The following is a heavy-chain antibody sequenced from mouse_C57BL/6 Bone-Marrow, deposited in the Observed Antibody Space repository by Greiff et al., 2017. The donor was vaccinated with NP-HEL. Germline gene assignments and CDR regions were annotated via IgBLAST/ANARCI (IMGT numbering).Heavy chain of an antibody. D-gene: IGHD1-1*01. J-gene: IGHJ2*01. Sequence: QVQLKESGPELVKPGASVKISCKASGYAFSSSWMKWVKQRPGKGLEWIGRIYPGDGDTNYNGKFKGKATLTADKSSSTAYMQLSSLTSEDSAVYFCARKTTVVDYWGQGTTLTVSS. V-gene: IGHV1-82*01. CDR3: ARKTTVVDY. CDR1: GYAFSSSW. CDR2: IYPGDGDT.